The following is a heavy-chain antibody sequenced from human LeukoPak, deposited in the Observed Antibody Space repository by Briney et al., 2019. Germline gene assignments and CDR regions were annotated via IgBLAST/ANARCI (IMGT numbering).Heavy chain of an antibody. CDR1: GFTFSSYW. Sequence: GGSLRLSCVASGFTFSSYWMTWVRQAPGKGLEWVANIKTDGSLIYYVDSVKGRFTISRDNAKNSLYLQMNSLRAEDTAIYYCAKLQTAVVPAATLGFDSWGQGTLVTVSP. CDR2: IKTDGSLI. D-gene: IGHD2-2*01. J-gene: IGHJ4*02. CDR3: AKLQTAVVPAATLGFDS. V-gene: IGHV3-7*03.